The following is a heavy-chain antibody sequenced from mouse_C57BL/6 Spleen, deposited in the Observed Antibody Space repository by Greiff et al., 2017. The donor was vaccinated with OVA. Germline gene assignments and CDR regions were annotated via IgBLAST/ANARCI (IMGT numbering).Heavy chain of an antibody. CDR3: ARPELHYYAMDY. CDR2: ISSGSSTI. Sequence: EVKLQESGGGLVKPGGSLKLSCAASGFTFSDYGMHWVRQAPEKGLEWVAYISSGSSTIYYADTVKGRVTISRDNAKNTLFLQMTSLRSEDTAMYYVARPELHYYAMDYWGQGTSVTVSS. D-gene: IGHD4-1*01. CDR1: GFTFSDYG. J-gene: IGHJ4*01. V-gene: IGHV5-17*01.